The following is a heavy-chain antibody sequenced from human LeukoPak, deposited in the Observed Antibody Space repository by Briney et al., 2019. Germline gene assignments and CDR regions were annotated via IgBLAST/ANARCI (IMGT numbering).Heavy chain of an antibody. V-gene: IGHV3-48*03. D-gene: IGHD6-13*01. CDR1: GFTFSSYE. CDR2: ISSSGSTI. J-gene: IGHJ4*02. CDR3: ARDRSSSGSVFDY. Sequence: PGGSLRLSCVASGFTFSSYEMNWVRQAPGKGLEWVSYISSSGSTIYYADSVKGRFTISRDNAKNSLYLQLNSLRAEDTAVYYCARDRSSSGSVFDYWGQGTLVTVSS.